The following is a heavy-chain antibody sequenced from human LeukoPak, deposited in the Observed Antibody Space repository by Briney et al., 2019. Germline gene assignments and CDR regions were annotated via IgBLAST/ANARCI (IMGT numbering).Heavy chain of an antibody. D-gene: IGHD3-10*01. Sequence: GASVKVSCKASGYTFTGYYIHWVRQAPGQGLEWMGWISPNSGGTNYAQKFQGRVTMTRDTSISTAYMELSRLRSDDTAVYYCARDRITMVRGVITKGPLGYWGQGTLVTVSS. CDR3: ARDRITMVRGVITKGPLGY. J-gene: IGHJ4*02. CDR1: GYTFTGYY. V-gene: IGHV1-2*02. CDR2: ISPNSGGT.